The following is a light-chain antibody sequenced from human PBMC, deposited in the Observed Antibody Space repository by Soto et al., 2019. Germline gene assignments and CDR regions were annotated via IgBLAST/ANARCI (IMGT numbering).Light chain of an antibody. J-gene: IGKJ1*01. V-gene: IGKV3-20*01. CDR1: QTVRNDY. CDR2: DAS. CDR3: QQSGTYPWT. Sequence: EIVLTQSPGTLSLSPGERATLSCRASQTVRNDYLAWYQQKPGQSPRLLIHDASRRATGIPDRFSGSGSGAYFTLTITRLEPEDFAIYYRQQSGTYPWTLGQGTKVEIK.